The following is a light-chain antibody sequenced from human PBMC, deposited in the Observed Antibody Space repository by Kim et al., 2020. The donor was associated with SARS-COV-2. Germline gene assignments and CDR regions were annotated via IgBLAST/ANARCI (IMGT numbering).Light chain of an antibody. Sequence: EIVLTQSPGTLSLSPGERATLSCRASQSVTSNYLAWYQLKPGQAPRLLIYGASRRATGIPDRFSGSGSGTDFTLTISRLEPEYFAVYYCQQYVSSWTFGKGTKVDIK. J-gene: IGKJ1*01. CDR1: QSVTSNY. CDR2: GAS. CDR3: QQYVSSWT. V-gene: IGKV3-20*01.